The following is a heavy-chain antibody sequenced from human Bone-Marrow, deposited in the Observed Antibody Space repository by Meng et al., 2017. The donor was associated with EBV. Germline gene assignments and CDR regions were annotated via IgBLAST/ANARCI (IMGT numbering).Heavy chain of an antibody. D-gene: IGHD4-17*01. CDR2: IYDGGTT. CDR1: GASVSGGTYH. J-gene: IGHJ5*02. Sequence: VQLQESGPGLVKPSETLSLTCTASGASVSGGTYHWSWIRQPPGKELEWIGYIYDGGTTIYNPSLKSRVTILVDASKNQFSLKLSSVTTADTAVYYCAREPETTVLSWFDPWGQGTLVTVSS. CDR3: AREPETTVLSWFDP. V-gene: IGHV4-61*01.